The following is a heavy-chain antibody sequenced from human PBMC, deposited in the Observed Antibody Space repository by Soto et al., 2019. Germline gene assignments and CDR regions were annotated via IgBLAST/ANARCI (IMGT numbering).Heavy chain of an antibody. V-gene: IGHV4-31*03. CDR3: ARDRSYGFFDY. CDR2: IYYSGST. CDR1: GGSISSGGYY. D-gene: IGHD5-18*01. J-gene: IGHJ4*02. Sequence: SETLSLTCTVSGGSISSGGYYWSWIRQHPGKGLEWIGYIYYSGSTYYNQSLKSRVTISVDTSKNQFSLKLSSVTAADTAVYYCARDRSYGFFDYWGQGTLVTVSS.